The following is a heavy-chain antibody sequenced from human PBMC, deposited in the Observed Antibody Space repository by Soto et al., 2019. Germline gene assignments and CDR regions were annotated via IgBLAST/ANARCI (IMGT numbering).Heavy chain of an antibody. CDR2: IWYDGSNK. CDR3: ARERSIAVAGTLDY. V-gene: IGHV3-33*01. CDR1: GFTFSSYG. D-gene: IGHD6-19*01. J-gene: IGHJ4*02. Sequence: GSLRLSCAASGFTFSSYGMHWVRQAPGKGLEWVAVIWYDGSNKYYADSVKGRFTISRDNSKNTLYLQMNSLRAEDTAVYYCARERSIAVAGTLDYWGQGTLVTVSS.